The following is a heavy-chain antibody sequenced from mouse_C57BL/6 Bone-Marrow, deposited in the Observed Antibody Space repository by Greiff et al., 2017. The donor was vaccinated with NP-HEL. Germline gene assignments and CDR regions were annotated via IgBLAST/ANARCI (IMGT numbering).Heavy chain of an antibody. CDR2: IDPENGDT. Sequence: VQLQQSGAELVRPGASVKLSCTASGFNIKDDYMHWVKQRPEQGLEWIGWIDPENGDTEYASKFQGKATITADTSSNTAYLQLSSLTSEDTAGYYCTTPYDYDGGPWFAYWGQGTLVTVSA. CDR1: GFNIKDDY. D-gene: IGHD2-4*01. CDR3: TTPYDYDGGPWFAY. J-gene: IGHJ3*01. V-gene: IGHV14-4*01.